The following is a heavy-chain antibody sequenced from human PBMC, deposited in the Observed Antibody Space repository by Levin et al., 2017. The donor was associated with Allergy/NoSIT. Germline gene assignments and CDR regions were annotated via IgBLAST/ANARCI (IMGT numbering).Heavy chain of an antibody. V-gene: IGHV3-9*01. CDR1: GFTFDDYA. J-gene: IGHJ4*02. D-gene: IGHD3-22*01. CDR3: AKGLGYDSSVGWLVDY. Sequence: TGGSLRLSCAASGFTFDDYAMHWVRQAPGKGLEWVSGISWNSGSIGYADSVKGRFTISRDNAKNSLYLQMNSLRAEDTALYYCAKGLGYDSSVGWLVDYWGQGTLVTVSS. CDR2: ISWNSGSI.